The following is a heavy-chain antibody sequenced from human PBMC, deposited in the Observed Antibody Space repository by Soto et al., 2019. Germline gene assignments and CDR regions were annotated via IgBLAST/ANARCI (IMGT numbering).Heavy chain of an antibody. CDR2: ISSSSSYI. Sequence: GGSLRLSCAASGFTFSSYSMNWVRQAPGKGLEWVSSISSSSSYIYYADSVKGRFTISRDNAKNSLYLQMNSLRAEDTAVYYCAGATQWFGGMDVWGQGTTVTVSS. V-gene: IGHV3-21*01. CDR3: AGATQWFGGMDV. D-gene: IGHD3-10*01. CDR1: GFTFSSYS. J-gene: IGHJ6*02.